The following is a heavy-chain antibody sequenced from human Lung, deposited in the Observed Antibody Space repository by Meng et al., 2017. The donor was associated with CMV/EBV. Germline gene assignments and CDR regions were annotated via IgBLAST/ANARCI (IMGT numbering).Heavy chain of an antibody. V-gene: IGHV7-4-1*02. CDR1: RDTFRTYT. Sequence: LHLVQSVSELKKPGASVNVSCKASRDTFRTYTINWVRQAHGRGREWMGWISTNTGTPTYTQGFTGRFVFSLDTSVSTAYLQISSLKAEDTAVYYCARGGNFDPWGQGTLVTVSS. J-gene: IGHJ5*02. CDR3: ARGGNFDP. D-gene: IGHD2/OR15-2a*01. CDR2: ISTNTGTP.